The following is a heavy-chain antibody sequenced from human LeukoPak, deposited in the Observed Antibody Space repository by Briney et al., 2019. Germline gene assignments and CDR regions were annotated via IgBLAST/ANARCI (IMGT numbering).Heavy chain of an antibody. CDR1: GFTFSNNW. D-gene: IGHD6-6*01. V-gene: IGHV3-7*03. CDR2: IKGDGSEK. Sequence: GGSLRLSCAASGFTFSNNWMSWVRQAPGKGLEWVANIKGDGSEKYYVDSVKGRFTISRDNTKNSLYLQMNSLRAEDTAVYYCVKDKAARPRTNWFDPWGQGTLVTVSS. J-gene: IGHJ5*02. CDR3: VKDKAARPRTNWFDP.